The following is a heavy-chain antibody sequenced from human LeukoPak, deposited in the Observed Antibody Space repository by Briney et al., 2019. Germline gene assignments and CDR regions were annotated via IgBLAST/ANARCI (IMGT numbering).Heavy chain of an antibody. J-gene: IGHJ5*02. CDR2: IYYSGST. V-gene: IGHV4-61*01. D-gene: IGHD5-12*01. CDR3: ARVRSSWGYGGWFDP. Sequence: ASETLSLTCTVSGGSVSSGSYYWSWIRQPPGKGLEWIGYIYYSGSTNYNPSLKSRVTISVDTSKNQFSLKLSSVTAADTAVYYCARVRSSWGYGGWFDPWGQGTLVTVSS. CDR1: GGSVSSGSYY.